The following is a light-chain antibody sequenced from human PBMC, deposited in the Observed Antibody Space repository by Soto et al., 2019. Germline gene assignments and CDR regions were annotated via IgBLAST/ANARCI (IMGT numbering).Light chain of an antibody. CDR3: QQYDDLPIT. CDR1: EDINNC. CDR2: DAS. J-gene: IGKJ5*01. Sequence: DIQMTQSPSSLSGSIVDRCTSTFRSSEDINNCLNWYQQKPGKAPKLLIFDASTLKTGVPSRFSGSGSGTDFTFTISSLQPEDIATYYCQQYDDLPITFGQGTRLEIK. V-gene: IGKV1-33*01.